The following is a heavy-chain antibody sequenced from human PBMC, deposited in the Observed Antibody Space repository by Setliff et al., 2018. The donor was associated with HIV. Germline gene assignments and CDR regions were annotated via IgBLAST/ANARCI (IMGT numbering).Heavy chain of an antibody. CDR2: INPKSGVT. Sequence: KASGYTFTDYYIHWVRQAPGHGLEWVGRINPKSGVTSYAQNFRARVTMTRDTSSTTAYMELSTLRSDDTALYYCARDGYCRTTSCHIDYWGQGTLVTVSS. V-gene: IGHV1-2*06. J-gene: IGHJ4*02. CDR3: ARDGYCRTTSCHIDY. D-gene: IGHD2-2*02. CDR1: GYTFTDYY.